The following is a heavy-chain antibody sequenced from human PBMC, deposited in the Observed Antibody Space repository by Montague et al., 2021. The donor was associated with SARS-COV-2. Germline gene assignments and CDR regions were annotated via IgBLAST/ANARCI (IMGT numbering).Heavy chain of an antibody. J-gene: IGHJ4*02. CDR2: IGDSGSKT. D-gene: IGHD2-21*01. CDR3: AKDPIPGGSNPYYFDF. Sequence: SLRLSCAASGFTFRNYAMTWVRWAPGKGLEWVSAIGDSGSKTHYADSVQGRFTISRDNSKNTLSLEMNSLQVDDTAIYYCAKDPIPGGSNPYYFDFWGQGTLGTVSS. V-gene: IGHV3-23*01. CDR1: GFTFRNYA.